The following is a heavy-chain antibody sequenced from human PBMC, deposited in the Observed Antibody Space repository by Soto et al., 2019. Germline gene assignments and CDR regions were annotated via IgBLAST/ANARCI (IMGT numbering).Heavy chain of an antibody. V-gene: IGHV3-30*18. CDR2: ISYDGSNK. CDR1: GFTFSSYG. Sequence: QVQLVESGGGVVQPGRSLRLSCAASGFTFSSYGMHWVRQAPGKGLEWVAVISYDGSNKYYADSVKGRFTISRDNSKNTLYLQMNSMRAEDTAVYYCAKDRSGSYLVYYYGMDVWGQGTTVTVSS. J-gene: IGHJ6*02. CDR3: AKDRSGSYLVYYYGMDV. D-gene: IGHD1-26*01.